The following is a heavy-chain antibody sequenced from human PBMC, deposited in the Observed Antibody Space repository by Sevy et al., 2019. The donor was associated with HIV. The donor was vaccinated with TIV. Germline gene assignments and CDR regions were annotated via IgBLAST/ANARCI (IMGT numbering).Heavy chain of an antibody. Sequence: GGSLRLSCAASGFTFSSYAMHWVRQAPGKGLEWVAVISYVGSNKYYADSVKGRFTISRDNSKNTLYLQMNSLRAEDTAVYYCARDLSWWELRYFDYWGQGTLVTVSS. D-gene: IGHD1-26*01. V-gene: IGHV3-30*04. J-gene: IGHJ4*02. CDR2: ISYVGSNK. CDR3: ARDLSWWELRYFDY. CDR1: GFTFSSYA.